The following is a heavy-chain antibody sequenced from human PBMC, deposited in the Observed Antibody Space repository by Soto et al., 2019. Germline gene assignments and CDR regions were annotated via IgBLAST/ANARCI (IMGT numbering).Heavy chain of an antibody. V-gene: IGHV3-21*04. CDR2: ISSSSSYI. Sequence: PGGSLRLSCAASGFTFSSYSMNWVRQAPGKGLEWVSSISSSSSYIYYADSVKGRFTISRDNAKNSLYLQMNSLRSEDTAVYYCARVVVVTVSHHWYFDLWGRGTLVTVSS. J-gene: IGHJ2*01. D-gene: IGHD2-21*02. CDR3: ARVVVVTVSHHWYFDL. CDR1: GFTFSSYS.